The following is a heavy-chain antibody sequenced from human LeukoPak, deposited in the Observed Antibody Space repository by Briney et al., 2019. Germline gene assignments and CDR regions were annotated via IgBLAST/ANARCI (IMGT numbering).Heavy chain of an antibody. Sequence: PGGSLRLSCAASGFTFSDYYMSWIRQAPGKGPEWVSYISSSSSYTNYADSVKGRFTISRDNAKNSLYLQMNSLRAEDTAVYYCARSLSGYYPIDYWGQGTLVTVSS. CDR2: ISSSSSYT. CDR3: ARSLSGYYPIDY. V-gene: IGHV3-11*03. D-gene: IGHD3-22*01. J-gene: IGHJ4*02. CDR1: GFTFSDYY.